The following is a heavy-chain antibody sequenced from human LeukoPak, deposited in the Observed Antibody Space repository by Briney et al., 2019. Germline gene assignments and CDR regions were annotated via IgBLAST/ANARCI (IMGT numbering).Heavy chain of an antibody. CDR2: INPDGSNT. CDR1: GFTFRTYW. D-gene: IGHD5-24*01. J-gene: IGHJ4*02. V-gene: IGHV3-74*01. Sequence: GGSLRLSCVASGFTFRTYWMYWVRQAPGKGLVWLSRINPDGSNTTYADSVKGRFTISRDNSKNTLYLQMNSLRAEDTAVYYCAKGAGRWLQFSFDYWGQGTLVTVSS. CDR3: AKGAGRWLQFSFDY.